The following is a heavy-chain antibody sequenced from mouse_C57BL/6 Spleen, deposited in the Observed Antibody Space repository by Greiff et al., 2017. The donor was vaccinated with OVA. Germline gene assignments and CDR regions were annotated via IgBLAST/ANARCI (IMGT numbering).Heavy chain of an antibody. D-gene: IGHD1-1*01. J-gene: IGHJ1*03. V-gene: IGHV1-82*01. CDR1: GYAFSSSW. Sequence: QVQLQQSGPELVKPGASVKISCKASGYAFSSSWMNWVKQRPGKGLEWIGRIYPGDGDTNYNGKFKGKATLTADKSSSTAYMQLSSLTSEDSAVYFCARGGDGSSYGYFDVWGTGTTVTVSS. CDR3: ARGGDGSSYGYFDV. CDR2: IYPGDGDT.